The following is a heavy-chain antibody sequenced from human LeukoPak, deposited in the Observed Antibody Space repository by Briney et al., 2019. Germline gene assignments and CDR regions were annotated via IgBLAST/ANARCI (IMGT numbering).Heavy chain of an antibody. Sequence: SETLSLTCTVSGGSISSYYWSWIRQPAGKGLEWIGRIYTSGSTNYNPSLKSRVTISVDKSKNQFSLKLSSVTAADTAVYYCARGGGVRGVIINYYYYYMDVWGKGTTVTVSS. V-gene: IGHV4-4*07. CDR2: IYTSGST. J-gene: IGHJ6*03. D-gene: IGHD3-10*01. CDR3: ARGGGVRGVIINYYYYYMDV. CDR1: GGSISSYY.